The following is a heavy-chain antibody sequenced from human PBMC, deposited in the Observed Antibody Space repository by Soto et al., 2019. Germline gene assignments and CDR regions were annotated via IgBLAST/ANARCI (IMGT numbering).Heavy chain of an antibody. V-gene: IGHV1-18*01. Sequence: QFQLVQSGAEVKKPGASVKVSCKASGYNFTSFGISWVRQAPGHGIEWMGWMGAHSGHTRQAQKFQGRLIMTTVASMSSAYIDLRSMPSDGPALYSCGREVQKLAQDDSAQFHGMDVWGQGTTVIASS. CDR2: MGAHSGHT. D-gene: IGHD6-13*01. CDR1: GYNFTSFG. J-gene: IGHJ6*02. CDR3: GREVQKLAQDDSAQFHGMDV.